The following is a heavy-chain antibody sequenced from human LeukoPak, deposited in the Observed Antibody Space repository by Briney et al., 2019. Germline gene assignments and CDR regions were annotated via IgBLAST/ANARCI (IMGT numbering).Heavy chain of an antibody. CDR1: GGTFSSYA. Sequence: ASVKVSCKASGGTFSSYAISWVRQAPGQGLEWMGGIIPIFGTANYAQKFQGRVTITADKSTSTAYMELSSLRSEDTAVYYCARRGWESSSWYTWFDPWGQGTLVTVSS. J-gene: IGHJ5*02. CDR2: IIPIFGTA. D-gene: IGHD6-13*01. V-gene: IGHV1-69*06. CDR3: ARRGWESSSWYTWFDP.